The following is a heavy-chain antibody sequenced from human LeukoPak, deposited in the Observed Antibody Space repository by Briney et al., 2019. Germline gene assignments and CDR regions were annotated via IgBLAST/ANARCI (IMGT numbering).Heavy chain of an antibody. J-gene: IGHJ4*02. CDR2: INAGNGNT. V-gene: IGHV1-3*01. Sequence: ASVKVSCKASGYTFTSYAMHWVRQAPGQRLEWVGWINAGNGNTKYSQKFQGRVTITRDTSASTAYMELSSLRSEDTAVYYCARGQLWFGEFHFDYWGQGTLVTVSS. D-gene: IGHD3-10*01. CDR1: GYTFTSYA. CDR3: ARGQLWFGEFHFDY.